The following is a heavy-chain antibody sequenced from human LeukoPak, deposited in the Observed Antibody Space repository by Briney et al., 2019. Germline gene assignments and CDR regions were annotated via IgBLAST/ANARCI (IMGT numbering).Heavy chain of an antibody. CDR2: MYYSGST. Sequence: SETLSLTCTVSGGSISSYYWSWIRQPPGKGLEWIGYMYYSGSTNYNPSLKSRVTISVDTSKNQFSLNLNSVTAADTAVYYCARGDEAGLADWGQGTLVTVSS. J-gene: IGHJ4*02. D-gene: IGHD1-14*01. V-gene: IGHV4-59*01. CDR1: GGSISSYY. CDR3: ARGDEAGLAD.